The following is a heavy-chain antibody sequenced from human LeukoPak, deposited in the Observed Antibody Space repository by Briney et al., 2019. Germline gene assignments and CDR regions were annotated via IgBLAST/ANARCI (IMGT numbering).Heavy chain of an antibody. CDR2: IYPGDSDT. J-gene: IGHJ6*03. CDR3: ARQGWSSTAYYHIDV. Sequence: GESLKISCXGSGYSFTSYWIAWVRQMPGKGLEWMGIIYPGDSDTRYSPSFEGQVTISADKSITTAYLQWTSVKASDTAMYYCARQGWSSTAYYHIDVWGKGTTVTVSS. V-gene: IGHV5-51*01. CDR1: GYSFTSYW. D-gene: IGHD2-2*01.